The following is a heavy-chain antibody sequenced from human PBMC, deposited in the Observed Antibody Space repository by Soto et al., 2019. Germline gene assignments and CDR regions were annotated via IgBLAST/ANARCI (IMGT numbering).Heavy chain of an antibody. Sequence: QVPLQESGPGLVKPSETLSLSCTVSGGSISNYYWSWFRQTPGKGLEWIGYVHDSWGSNYNPSLTSRVAISLDTSKSQFSLKLTSVTATDTAVYYCARQGFGARHGLVDVWGQGTTVTVSS. V-gene: IGHV4-59*08. J-gene: IGHJ6*02. CDR3: ARQGFGARHGLVDV. CDR2: VHDSWGS. CDR1: GGSISNYY. D-gene: IGHD3-10*01.